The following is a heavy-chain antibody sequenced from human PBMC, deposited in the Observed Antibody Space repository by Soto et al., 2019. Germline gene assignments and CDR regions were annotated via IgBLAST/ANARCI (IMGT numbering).Heavy chain of an antibody. Sequence: ASVKVSCKASGYTFTTYGISWVRQAPGQGLEWMGIINPSGGSTSYAQKFQGRVTMTRDTSTSTVYMELSSLRSEDTAVYYCARASGYQLPSPDYWGQGTLVTVSS. CDR2: INPSGGST. CDR1: GYTFTTYG. CDR3: ARASGYQLPSPDY. J-gene: IGHJ4*02. D-gene: IGHD3-3*01. V-gene: IGHV1-46*01.